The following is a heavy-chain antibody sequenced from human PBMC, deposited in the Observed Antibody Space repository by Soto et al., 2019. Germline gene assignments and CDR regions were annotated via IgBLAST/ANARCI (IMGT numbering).Heavy chain of an antibody. J-gene: IGHJ6*03. V-gene: IGHV3-48*01. CDR2: ISSGSSTI. Sequence: PGGSLRLSCAASGFTFSSYSMNWVRQAPGKGLEWVSYISSGSSTIYYADSVKGRFTISRDNAKNSLYLQMDSLRSEDTAVYYCAVGANGVSRRLTYYYYYYMDVWGKGTTVTVSS. D-gene: IGHD2-8*01. CDR3: AVGANGVSRRLTYYYYYYMDV. CDR1: GFTFSSYS.